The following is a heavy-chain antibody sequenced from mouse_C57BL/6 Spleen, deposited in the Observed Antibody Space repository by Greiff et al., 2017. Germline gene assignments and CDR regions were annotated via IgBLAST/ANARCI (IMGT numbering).Heavy chain of an antibody. CDR1: GISITTGNYR. CDR3: AREGNSYYYGSSPFDY. CDR2: IYYSGTI. D-gene: IGHD1-1*01. Sequence: VQLQQSGPGLVKPSQTVFLTCTVTGISITTGNYRWSWIRQFPGNKLEWIGYIYYSGTITYNPSLTSRTTITRDTPKNQFFLEMNSLTAEDTATYYCAREGNSYYYGSSPFDYWGQGTTLTVSS. V-gene: IGHV3-5*01. J-gene: IGHJ2*01.